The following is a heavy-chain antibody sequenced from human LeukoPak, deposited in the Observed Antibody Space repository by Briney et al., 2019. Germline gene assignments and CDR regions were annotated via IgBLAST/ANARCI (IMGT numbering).Heavy chain of an antibody. J-gene: IGHJ5*02. CDR3: ARERGVASS. CDR2: IYHSGST. CDR1: GGSISSSNW. V-gene: IGHV4-4*02. D-gene: IGHD6-13*01. Sequence: SGTLSLTCAVSGGSISSSNWWSWIRQPPGKGLEWIGEIYHSGSTNYNPSLKSRVTISVDTSKNQFSLKVSSVTAADTAIYYCARERGVASSWGQGTQVTVSS.